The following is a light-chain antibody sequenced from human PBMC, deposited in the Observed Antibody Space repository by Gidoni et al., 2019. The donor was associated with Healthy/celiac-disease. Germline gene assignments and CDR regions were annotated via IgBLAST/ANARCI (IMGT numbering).Light chain of an antibody. Sequence: DIQMTQSPSSLSASVGDRVTITCRASQSISSYLNWYQQKPGKAPKLLIYAASSLQSGVPSRFSGSGSGTDFPLTISSRQPEDFATYYCQQSYSTPPYTFGQGTKLEIK. CDR1: QSISSY. V-gene: IGKV1-39*01. CDR2: AAS. CDR3: QQSYSTPPYT. J-gene: IGKJ2*01.